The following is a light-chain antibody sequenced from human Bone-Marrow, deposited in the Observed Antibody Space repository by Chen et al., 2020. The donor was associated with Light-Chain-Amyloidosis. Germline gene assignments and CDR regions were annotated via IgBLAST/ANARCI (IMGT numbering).Light chain of an antibody. Sequence: QSALTQPASVSGSPGQSITISCTGTRSDVGGVNHVSWYQQHPDKAPKLMIYEVNNRPSWVPDRFSGSKSDNTASLTISGLQTEDEADYFCSSYTITNTLVFGSGTRVTVL. V-gene: IGLV2-14*01. J-gene: IGLJ1*01. CDR1: RSDVGGVNH. CDR2: EVN. CDR3: SSYTITNTLV.